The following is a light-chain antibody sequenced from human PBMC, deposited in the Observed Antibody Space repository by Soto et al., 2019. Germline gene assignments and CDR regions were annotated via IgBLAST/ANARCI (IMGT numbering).Light chain of an antibody. J-gene: IGKJ1*01. Sequence: DIQMTQSPSTLSASVGDRVTITCRASQSISSWLAWNQQKPGKAPKLLIYDASSLESGDPSRFSGSGSGTEFPRTISSLQPDDFATYYCQQYNSYPWTFGQGTKVEIK. CDR1: QSISSW. CDR2: DAS. V-gene: IGKV1-5*01. CDR3: QQYNSYPWT.